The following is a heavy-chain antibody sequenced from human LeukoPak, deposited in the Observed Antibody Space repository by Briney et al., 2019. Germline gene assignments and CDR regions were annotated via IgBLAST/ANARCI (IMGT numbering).Heavy chain of an antibody. CDR3: AREKSDGYNNFDY. J-gene: IGHJ4*02. Sequence: PGGSLRLSCAASGFTFSSYSMNWVRQAPGKGLEWVSSISSSSSYIYYADSVKGRFTISRDNAKNSLYLQMNSLRAEDTAVYYCAREKSDGYNNFDYWGQGTLVTVSS. V-gene: IGHV3-21*01. D-gene: IGHD5-24*01. CDR1: GFTFSSYS. CDR2: ISSSSSYI.